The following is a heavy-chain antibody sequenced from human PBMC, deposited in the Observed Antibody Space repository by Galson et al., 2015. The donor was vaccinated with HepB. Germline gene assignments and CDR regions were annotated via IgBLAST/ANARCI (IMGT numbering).Heavy chain of an antibody. CDR3: ATMVGYSGYDFTST. D-gene: IGHD5-12*01. J-gene: IGHJ4*02. Sequence: SVKVSCKASGDTFSSQAINWVRQAPGQGLEWMGRIIPILGTANYAHKFQGRVTITAHKSTNTAYMELSSLRSEDTAVYYCATMVGYSGYDFTSTWGQGTLVTVSS. CDR1: GDTFSSQA. V-gene: IGHV1-69*04. CDR2: IIPILGTA.